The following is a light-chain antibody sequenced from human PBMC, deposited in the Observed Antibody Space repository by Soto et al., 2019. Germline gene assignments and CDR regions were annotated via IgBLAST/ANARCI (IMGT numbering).Light chain of an antibody. J-gene: IGKJ1*01. CDR1: QTISSW. V-gene: IGKV1-5*03. Sequence: DLQMTQTPSTLSGSVGDRVTITCRASQTISSWLAWYQQKPGEAPKLLIYKASTLKSGVPSRFSGSGSGTEFTLTISSLQPDDFATYYCQHYNSYSGAFGQGTKVDIK. CDR2: KAS. CDR3: QHYNSYSGA.